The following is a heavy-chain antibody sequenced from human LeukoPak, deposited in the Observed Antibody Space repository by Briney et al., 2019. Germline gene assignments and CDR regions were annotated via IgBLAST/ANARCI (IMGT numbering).Heavy chain of an antibody. CDR2: IYYSGST. J-gene: IGHJ4*02. V-gene: IGHV4-61*05. CDR1: GGSISSSSYY. D-gene: IGHD4-17*01. CDR3: ARGNGDWGY. Sequence: SETLSLTCTVSGGSISSSSYYWGWIRQPPGKGLEWIGYIYYSGSTNYNPSLKSRVTISVDTSKNQFSLKLSSVTAADTAVYYCARGNGDWGYWGQGTLVTVSS.